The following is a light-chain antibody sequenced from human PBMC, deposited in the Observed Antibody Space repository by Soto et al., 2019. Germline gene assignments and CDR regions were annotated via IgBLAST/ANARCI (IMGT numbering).Light chain of an antibody. Sequence: EIVLTQSPATLSLSPGERATLSCRASLGVTSFLAWYQQKPGQAPRLLIYDAFKRATGIPARFSGSGSGTDFTLTISSLEPEDFAVYYCQQRSNWPYTFGQGTKLEIK. V-gene: IGKV3-11*01. CDR2: DAF. CDR3: QQRSNWPYT. J-gene: IGKJ2*01. CDR1: LGVTSF.